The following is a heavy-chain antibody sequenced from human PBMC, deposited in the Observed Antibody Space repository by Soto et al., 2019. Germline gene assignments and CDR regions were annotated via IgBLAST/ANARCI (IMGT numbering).Heavy chain of an antibody. CDR2: IYSSGST. CDR1: GFTVSSND. V-gene: IGHV3-53*01. Sequence: EVQLVESGGGLIQPGGSLRLSCAASGFTVSSNDMSWVRQAPGKGLEWVSGIYSSGSTSYVDSVKGRFTISRDNSKNTLYLQMNSLRVEDTAVYYCASGPPFDYWGQGTLVTVSS. CDR3: ASGPPFDY. J-gene: IGHJ4*02.